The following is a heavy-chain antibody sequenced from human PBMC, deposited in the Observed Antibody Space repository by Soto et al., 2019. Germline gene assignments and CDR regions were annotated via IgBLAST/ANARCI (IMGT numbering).Heavy chain of an antibody. CDR2: IYYSGST. Sequence: SETLSLTCTVSGGSISIGGYYWSCIRQHPGKGLEWIGYIYYSGSTYYNPSLKSRVTISVDTSKNQFSLKLSSVTAADTAVYYCARSRERWFDPWGQGTLVTVSS. V-gene: IGHV4-31*03. D-gene: IGHD1-26*01. CDR3: ARSRERWFDP. J-gene: IGHJ5*02. CDR1: GGSISIGGYY.